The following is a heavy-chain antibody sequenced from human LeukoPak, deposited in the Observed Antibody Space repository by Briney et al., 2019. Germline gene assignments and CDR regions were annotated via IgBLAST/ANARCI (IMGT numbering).Heavy chain of an antibody. V-gene: IGHV4-31*03. CDR1: GGSISSGGYY. D-gene: IGHD2-2*02. CDR3: ARGYCSSTSCYRDAFGI. CDR2: IYNSGST. J-gene: IGHJ3*02. Sequence: SETLSLTCTVSGGSISSGGYYWSWIRQHPGKGLEWIGYIYNSGSTYYNPSLKSRVTISVDTSKNQFSLTLSSVTAADTAVYYCARGYCSSTSCYRDAFGIWGQGTLVTVSS.